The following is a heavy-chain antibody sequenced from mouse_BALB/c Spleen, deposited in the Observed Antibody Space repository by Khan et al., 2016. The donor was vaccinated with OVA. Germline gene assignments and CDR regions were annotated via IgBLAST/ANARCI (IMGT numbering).Heavy chain of an antibody. CDR1: GYSITSGHS. CDR2: IHYRGSI. V-gene: IGHV3-1*02. J-gene: IGHJ2*01. CDR3: ARFYDDKSYYCDC. Sequence: VQLKESGPDLVRLSQSLSLTCTVTGYSITSGHSWHWIRQFPGNKLEWMGYIHYRGSITSNPSLQIRIPITRDPSKNQFFLQLNTVTTEDTATYYCARFYDDKSYYCDCWGQGTTLTVSS. D-gene: IGHD2-12*01.